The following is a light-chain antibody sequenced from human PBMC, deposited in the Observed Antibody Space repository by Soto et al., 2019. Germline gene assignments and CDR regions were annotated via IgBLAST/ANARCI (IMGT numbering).Light chain of an antibody. J-gene: IGLJ1*01. CDR3: SSYAGSNNYV. Sequence: HSALTQPRSVSGSPGQSVTISCTGTSSDVGGYNYVSWYQQHPGKAPKLMIYDVSKRPSGVPDRFSGSKSGNTASLTVSGLQAEDEGDYYCSSYAGSNNYVFGTGTKLTVL. V-gene: IGLV2-11*01. CDR2: DVS. CDR1: SSDVGGYNY.